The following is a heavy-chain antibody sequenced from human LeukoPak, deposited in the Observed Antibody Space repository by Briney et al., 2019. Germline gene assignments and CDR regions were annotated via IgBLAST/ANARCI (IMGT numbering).Heavy chain of an antibody. CDR2: ISYDGSNK. CDR1: GFTFSSYS. J-gene: IGHJ4*02. CDR3: ARGSGYSYGFTGRERTKSRLDY. D-gene: IGHD5-18*01. V-gene: IGHV3-30*04. Sequence: GRSLRLSCAASGFTFSSYSIHWVRQAPGKGLEWVAVISYDGSNKYYADSVKGRFTISRDNSKNTLYVQMNSLRAEDTAVYYCARGSGYSYGFTGRERTKSRLDYWGQGTLVTVSS.